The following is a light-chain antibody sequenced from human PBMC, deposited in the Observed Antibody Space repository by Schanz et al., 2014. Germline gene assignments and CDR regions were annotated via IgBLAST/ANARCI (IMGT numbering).Light chain of an antibody. CDR3: QSYDSSLSAWV. CDR2: DVS. J-gene: IGLJ3*02. Sequence: QSALTQSASVSGSPGQSITISCTGTSSDVGNYNYVSWYQQHPGKAPKLMIYDVSKRPSGVSNRFSGSKSGNTASLTISGLQAEDEADYYCQSYDSSLSAWVFGGGTKLTVL. V-gene: IGLV2-14*01. CDR1: SSDVGNYNY.